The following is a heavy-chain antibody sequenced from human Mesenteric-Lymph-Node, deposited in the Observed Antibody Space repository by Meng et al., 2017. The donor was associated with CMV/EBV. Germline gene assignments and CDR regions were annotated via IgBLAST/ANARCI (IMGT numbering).Heavy chain of an antibody. CDR2: IYTGAST. V-gene: IGHV3-53*05. CDR3: ARFPYSSSWYFDY. J-gene: IGHJ4*02. Sequence: GESLKISCAVSGFTVSGNYMTWVRQAPGKGLEWVSVIYTGASTYYADSVKGRFTISRDNSKNTLYLQMNSLRVEDTAVYYCARFPYSSSWYFDYWGQGTLVTVSS. CDR1: GFTVSGNY. D-gene: IGHD6-13*01.